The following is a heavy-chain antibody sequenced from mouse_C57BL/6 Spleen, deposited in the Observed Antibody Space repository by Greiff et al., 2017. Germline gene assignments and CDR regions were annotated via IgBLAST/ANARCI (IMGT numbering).Heavy chain of an antibody. J-gene: IGHJ3*01. CDR2: IYPGSGNT. CDR3: AREGYDYDGAWFAY. V-gene: IGHV1-66*01. Sequence: QVQLQQSGPELVKPGASVKISCKASGYSFTSYYIHWVKQRPGQGLEWIGWIYPGSGNTKYNEKFKGKATLTADTSSSTAYMQLSSLTSEDSAVYYCAREGYDYDGAWFAYWGQGTLVTVSA. D-gene: IGHD2-4*01. CDR1: GYSFTSYY.